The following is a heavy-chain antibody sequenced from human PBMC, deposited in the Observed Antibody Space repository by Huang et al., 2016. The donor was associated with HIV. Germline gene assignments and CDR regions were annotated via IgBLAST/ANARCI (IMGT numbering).Heavy chain of an antibody. D-gene: IGHD3-22*01. Sequence: QIQLMQSGPELKQPGASVKVSCKASGYTFTSSGITWVRQAPGQGPAWMGWISASSGDTEYAQKFQGRVTLTTDTSTNIAYMELRSLRSDDTAKYYCARDPKYHRIGYYRQRRGIDIWGQGTMVIVSS. CDR3: ARDPKYHRIGYYRQRRGIDI. CDR1: GYTFTSSG. V-gene: IGHV1-18*01. J-gene: IGHJ3*02. CDR2: ISASSGDT.